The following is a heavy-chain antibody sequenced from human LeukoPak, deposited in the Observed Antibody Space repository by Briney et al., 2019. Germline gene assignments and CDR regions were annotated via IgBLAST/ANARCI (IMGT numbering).Heavy chain of an antibody. CDR3: ARDSVVRVERADY. Sequence: PGESLRLSCTASGFTFSDYYMSWLRQAPGKGLECISYISGSGSPIYDADSVKGRFTVSRDNAKNSLYLQMNSLRAEDTAVYYCARDSVVRVERADYWGQGTLVTVSS. D-gene: IGHD3-3*01. CDR1: GFTFSDYY. CDR2: ISGSGSPI. V-gene: IGHV3-11*01. J-gene: IGHJ4*02.